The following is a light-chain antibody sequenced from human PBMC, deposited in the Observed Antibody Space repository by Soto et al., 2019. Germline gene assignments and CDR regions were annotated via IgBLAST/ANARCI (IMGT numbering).Light chain of an antibody. CDR2: EVI. CDR3: SSYAGSNNSPYV. J-gene: IGLJ1*01. Sequence: QSALTQPASVSGSPGQSITISCTGTSSDVGGYNYVSWYQQHPGKAPKLMIYEVIKRPSGVPYRFSGSKSGNTASLTVSGLQAEDEADYYCSSYAGSNNSPYVFGTGTKLTVL. CDR1: SSDVGGYNY. V-gene: IGLV2-8*01.